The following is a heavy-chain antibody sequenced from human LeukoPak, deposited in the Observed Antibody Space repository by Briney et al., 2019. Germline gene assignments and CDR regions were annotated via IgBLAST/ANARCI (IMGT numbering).Heavy chain of an antibody. J-gene: IGHJ4*02. Sequence: PGGSLRLSCAASGFTFSSYSMNWVRQAPGKGLEWVSYISSSSTIYYADSVKGRFTISRDNAKNSLYLQMNSLRAEDTAVYYCARGGLQSYFDYWGQGTLVTVSS. D-gene: IGHD5-24*01. V-gene: IGHV3-48*01. CDR3: ARGGLQSYFDY. CDR1: GFTFSSYS. CDR2: ISSSSTI.